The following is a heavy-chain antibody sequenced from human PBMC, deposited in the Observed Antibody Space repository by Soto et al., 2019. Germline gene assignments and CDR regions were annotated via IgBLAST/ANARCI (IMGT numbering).Heavy chain of an antibody. CDR3: ARKRVATFFYAMDV. V-gene: IGHV4-34*12. J-gene: IGHJ6*02. D-gene: IGHD2-21*02. CDR1: GGPFNGYY. Sequence: QVQLQQWGAGLLKPSETLSLTCAVYGGPFNGYYWTWVRQTPKKGLEWIGEAIHSGTTNYKPSLKSRVSISLDTSKKQFSLKLRSVTAADTAVYVCARKRVATFFYAMDVWGQGTTVTVSS. CDR2: AIHSGTT.